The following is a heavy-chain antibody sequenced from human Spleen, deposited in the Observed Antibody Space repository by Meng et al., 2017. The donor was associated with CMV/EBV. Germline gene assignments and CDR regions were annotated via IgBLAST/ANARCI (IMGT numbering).Heavy chain of an antibody. J-gene: IGHJ3*02. D-gene: IGHD3-3*01. V-gene: IGHV1-18*01. CDR3: ARDVISIIGVVIRDDTFDI. CDR2: ISAYNSNT. Sequence: ASVKVSCKASGYSFITYYIHWVRQAPGQGLEWMGWISAYNSNTNYAQRLQGRLTMTTDTSTSTAYMELRSLRSDDTAMYYCARDVISIIGVVIRDDTFDIWGQGTMVTVSS. CDR1: GYSFITYY.